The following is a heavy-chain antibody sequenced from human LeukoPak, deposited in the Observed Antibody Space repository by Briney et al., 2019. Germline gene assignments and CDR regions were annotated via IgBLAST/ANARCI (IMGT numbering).Heavy chain of an antibody. D-gene: IGHD3-10*01. J-gene: IGHJ6*03. CDR3: ARETYGSGSYSYYYFYMDV. CDR2: ISSSGGTM. CDR1: GFTFSSYE. Sequence: PGGSLRLSCAASGFTFSSYEMNWVRQAPGKGLEWVSYISSSGGTMYYADSVKGRFTISRDNAKNSLYLQMNSLRAEDTAVCYCARETYGSGSYSYYYFYMDVWGKGTTVTISS. V-gene: IGHV3-48*03.